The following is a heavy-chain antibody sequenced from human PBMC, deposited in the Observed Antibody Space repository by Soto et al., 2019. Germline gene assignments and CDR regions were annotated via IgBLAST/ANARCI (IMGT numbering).Heavy chain of an antibody. D-gene: IGHD2-15*01. CDR3: ARGGYCSGGSWYSVLRPWYFDL. Sequence: PGGSLRLSCADAGFTFSNDVMHWVRQAPGKRLECVSVISSNGGSTYYGNSVKDRFIIFRDNSKNTLYLEMGTLRPEDMAVYYCARGGYCSGGSWYSVLRPWYFDLWGRGTLVSVSS. J-gene: IGHJ2*01. V-gene: IGHV3-64*01. CDR2: ISSNGGST. CDR1: GFTFSNDV.